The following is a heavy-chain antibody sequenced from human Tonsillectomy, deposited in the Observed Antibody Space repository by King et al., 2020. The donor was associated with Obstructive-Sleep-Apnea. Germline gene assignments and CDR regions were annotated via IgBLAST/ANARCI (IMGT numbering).Heavy chain of an antibody. V-gene: IGHV4-31*03. Sequence: QLQESGPGLVKPSQTLSLTCTVSGGSISSGGYYWSWIRQHPGKGLEWIGYIYYSGSTYYNPSLKSRVTISVDTSKNQFSLKLSSVTAADTAVYYCAREVDCSGGSCQGGAYYYYGMDVWGQGTTVTVSS. D-gene: IGHD2-15*01. CDR3: AREVDCSGGSCQGGAYYYYGMDV. CDR2: IYYSGST. CDR1: GGSISSGGYY. J-gene: IGHJ6*02.